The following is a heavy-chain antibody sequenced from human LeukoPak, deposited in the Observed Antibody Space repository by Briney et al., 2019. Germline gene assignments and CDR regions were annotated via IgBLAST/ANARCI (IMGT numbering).Heavy chain of an antibody. D-gene: IGHD1-26*01. J-gene: IGHJ6*03. CDR1: GYTFTSYG. Sequence: ASVKVSCKASGYTFTSYGISWVRQAPGQGLEWMGRIIPIFGTANYAQKFQGRVTITTDESTSTAYMELSSLRSEDTAVYYCASFSRVGAVQLYYYYYYMDVWGKGTTVTVSS. CDR3: ASFSRVGAVQLYYYYYYMDV. V-gene: IGHV1-69*05. CDR2: IIPIFGTA.